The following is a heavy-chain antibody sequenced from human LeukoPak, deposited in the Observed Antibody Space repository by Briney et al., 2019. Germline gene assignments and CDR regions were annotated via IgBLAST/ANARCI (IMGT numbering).Heavy chain of an antibody. CDR2: IYTSGST. CDR3: ARPSLENDAFDI. J-gene: IGHJ3*02. V-gene: IGHV4-4*07. D-gene: IGHD3-3*01. Sequence: SETLSLTCTVSGGSISSCYWSWIRQPAGKGLEWIGRIYTSGSTNYNPSLKSRVTMSVDTSKNQFSLKLSSVTAADTAVYYCARPSLENDAFDIWGQGTMVTVSS. CDR1: GGSISSCY.